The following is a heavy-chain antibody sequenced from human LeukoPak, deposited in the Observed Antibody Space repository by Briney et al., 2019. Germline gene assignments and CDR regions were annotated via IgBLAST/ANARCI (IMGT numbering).Heavy chain of an antibody. CDR3: TTYGDYDFDY. CDR1: GFTFSGSA. J-gene: IGHJ4*02. CDR2: IRSKANSYAT. V-gene: IGHV3-73*01. Sequence: GGSLRLSCAASGFTFSGSAMHWVRQASGKGLEWVGRIRSKANSYATAYAASVKGRFTISRDDSKNTAYLQMNSPKTEDTAVYYCTTYGDYDFDYWGQGTLVTVSS. D-gene: IGHD4-17*01.